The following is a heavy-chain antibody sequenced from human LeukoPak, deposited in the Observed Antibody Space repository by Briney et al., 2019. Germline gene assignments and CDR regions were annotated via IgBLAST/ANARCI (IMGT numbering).Heavy chain of an antibody. V-gene: IGHV1-2*02. CDR1: GYTFTSYD. Sequence: ASVKVSCKASGYTFTSYDINWVRQAPGQGLEWMGWINPNSGGTNYAQKFQGRVTMTRDTSISTAYMELSRLRSDDTAVYYCAREIAAAEIDAFDIWGQGTMVTVSS. J-gene: IGHJ3*02. D-gene: IGHD6-13*01. CDR3: AREIAAAEIDAFDI. CDR2: INPNSGGT.